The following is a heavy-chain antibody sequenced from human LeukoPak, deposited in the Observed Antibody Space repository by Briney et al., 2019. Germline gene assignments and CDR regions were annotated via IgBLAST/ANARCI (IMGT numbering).Heavy chain of an antibody. J-gene: IGHJ4*02. D-gene: IGHD6-13*01. CDR2: ISSSSSYI. V-gene: IGHV3-21*01. CDR1: GLTFSSSA. CDR3: ASGYSSSWPDY. Sequence: GGSLRLSCAASGLTFSSSALSWVRQAPGKGLEWVSSISSSSSYIYYADSVKGRFTISRDNAKNSLYLQMNSLRAEDTAVYYCASGYSSSWPDYWGQGTLVTVSS.